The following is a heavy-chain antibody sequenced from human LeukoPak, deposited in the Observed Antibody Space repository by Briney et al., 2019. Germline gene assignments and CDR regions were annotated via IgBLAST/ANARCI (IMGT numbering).Heavy chain of an antibody. Sequence: ASVKVSCKASGGTFSSYAISWVRQPPAQGLEWMGGIIPIFGTANYAQKFQGRVTITTDESTSTAYMELSSLRSEDTAVYYCARAPRALSYYYYMDVWGKGTTVTVSS. J-gene: IGHJ6*03. CDR3: ARAPRALSYYYYMDV. CDR2: IIPIFGTA. V-gene: IGHV1-69*05. CDR1: GGTFSSYA.